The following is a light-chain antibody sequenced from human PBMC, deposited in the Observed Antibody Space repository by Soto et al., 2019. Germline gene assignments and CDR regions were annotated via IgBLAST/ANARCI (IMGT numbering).Light chain of an antibody. CDR2: DVK. V-gene: IGLV2-14*03. CDR3: TSYSSSSVL. CDR1: SSDVGGYNF. J-gene: IGLJ2*01. Sequence: QSVLTQPASVSGSPGQSITISCTGTSSDVGGYNFVSWYQQHPGKAPKLMIYDVKNRPSGVSNRFSGSKSGNTASLTISGLQAEDEADYYCTSYSSSSVLFGGGTKLTVL.